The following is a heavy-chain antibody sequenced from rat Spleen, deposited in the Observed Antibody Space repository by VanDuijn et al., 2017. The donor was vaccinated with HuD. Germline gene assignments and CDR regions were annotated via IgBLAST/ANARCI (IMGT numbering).Heavy chain of an antibody. J-gene: IGHJ1*01. D-gene: IGHD1-2*01. CDR2: ILYDDNNI. Sequence: EVQLVESGGGLVQPGGSLKFSCAASGFTFSQYAMAWVRQTPKKGLEWVATILYDDNNIYYRDSVKGRFTISRDNAKRTLNLQMDSLKSEDTATYYCTTLSSYTHWYFDFWGPGTMVTVSS. CDR1: GFTFSQYA. CDR3: TTLSSYTHWYFDF. V-gene: IGHV5-17*01.